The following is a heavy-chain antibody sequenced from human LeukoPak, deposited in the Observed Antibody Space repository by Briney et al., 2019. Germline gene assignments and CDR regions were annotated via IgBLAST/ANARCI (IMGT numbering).Heavy chain of an antibody. CDR3: ARESHSFDL. Sequence: GRSLRLSREASGFTFSNFIMHWVRQAPGKGLEWVALIENDGTKKYYADSMKGRFTLSRDNSKSTMYLQVNSLRVEGTAVYYCARESHSFDLWGRGTLVTVSS. CDR1: GFTFSNFI. CDR2: IENDGTKK. V-gene: IGHV3-30*03. J-gene: IGHJ2*01.